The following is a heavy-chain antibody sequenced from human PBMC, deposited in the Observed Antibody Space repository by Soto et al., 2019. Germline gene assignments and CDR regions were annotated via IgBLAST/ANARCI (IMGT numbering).Heavy chain of an antibody. CDR1: GYTFTSYG. CDR3: AREGGGSYYEDYYYGMDV. V-gene: IGHV1-18*01. J-gene: IGHJ6*02. Sequence: QVQLVQSGAEVKKPGASVKVSCKASGYTFTSYGISWVRQAPGQGLEWMGWISAYNGNTNYAQKLPGRVTMTPDTSTSTAYMELRSLRSDDTAVYYCAREGGGSYYEDYYYGMDVWGQGTTVTVSS. D-gene: IGHD1-26*01. CDR2: ISAYNGNT.